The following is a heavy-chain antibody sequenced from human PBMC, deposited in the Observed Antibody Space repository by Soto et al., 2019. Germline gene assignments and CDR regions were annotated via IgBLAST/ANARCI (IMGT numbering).Heavy chain of an antibody. Sequence: QVQLQESGPGLVKPSETLSLTCTVSGASLTIGNHYWSWIRQPPGKGLEWIGYISYNAYTNYNPSLKSRVTISADMSKNQFSLSLSSVTAADTAVYYCARVRYFAPDPWAQGTLVTVSS. D-gene: IGHD3-9*01. CDR2: ISYNAYT. CDR1: GASLTIGNHY. V-gene: IGHV4-61*01. J-gene: IGHJ5*02. CDR3: ARVRYFAPDP.